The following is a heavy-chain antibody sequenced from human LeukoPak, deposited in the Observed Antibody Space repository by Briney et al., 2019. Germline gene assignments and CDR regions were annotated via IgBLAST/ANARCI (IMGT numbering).Heavy chain of an antibody. Sequence: SETLSLTCTVSGGSISSGDYYWSWIRQPPGKGLEWIGYIYYSGSTYYNPPLKSRVTISVDTSKNQFSLKLSSVTAADTAVYYCAARGVTAGFDYWGQGTLVTVSS. V-gene: IGHV4-30-4*01. CDR3: AARGVTAGFDY. CDR2: IYYSGST. J-gene: IGHJ4*02. D-gene: IGHD2-21*02. CDR1: GGSISSGDYY.